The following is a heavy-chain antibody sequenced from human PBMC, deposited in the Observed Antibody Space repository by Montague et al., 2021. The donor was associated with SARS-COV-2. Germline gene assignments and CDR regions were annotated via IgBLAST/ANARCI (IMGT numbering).Heavy chain of an antibody. CDR2: IWYDGSNQ. CDR1: GFTFSSYD. CDR3: AREYSAPRWFGEYNRYGMGV. Sequence: SLRLSCAASGFTFSSYDMHWVRQAPGKGLEWVAVIWYDGSNQYYGDSVKGRFTISRDNSKNTLYLQMNSLRAEDTAVYYCAREYSAPRWFGEYNRYGMGVWGQGTTVNVSS. D-gene: IGHD3-10*01. V-gene: IGHV3-33*08. J-gene: IGHJ6*02.